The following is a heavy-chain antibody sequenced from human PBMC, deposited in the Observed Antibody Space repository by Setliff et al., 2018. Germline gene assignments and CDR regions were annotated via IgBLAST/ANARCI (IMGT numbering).Heavy chain of an antibody. CDR2: IHTNTGNP. Sequence: GASVKVSCKASGYTFTSYAMHWVRQAPGQGLEWMGWIHTNTGNPTYAQGFTGRFVFSLDTSVSTAYLQITSLKAEDTAVYYCARAWYYNFWSGSQIEYWGQGTLVTVSS. D-gene: IGHD3-3*01. CDR3: ARAWYYNFWSGSQIEY. V-gene: IGHV7-4-1*02. J-gene: IGHJ4*02. CDR1: GYTFTSYA.